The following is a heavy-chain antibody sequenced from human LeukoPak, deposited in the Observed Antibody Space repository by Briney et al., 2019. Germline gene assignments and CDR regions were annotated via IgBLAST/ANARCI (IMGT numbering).Heavy chain of an antibody. Sequence: SVKVSCKASGGTFSSYAISWVRQAPGQGLEWMGRIIPIFGTANYAQKFQGRVTITTDESTSAAYMELSSLRSEDTAVYYCARDRGLYDSSGYPFDYWGQGTLVTVSS. CDR3: ARDRGLYDSSGYPFDY. V-gene: IGHV1-69*05. CDR1: GGTFSSYA. CDR2: IIPIFGTA. J-gene: IGHJ4*02. D-gene: IGHD3-22*01.